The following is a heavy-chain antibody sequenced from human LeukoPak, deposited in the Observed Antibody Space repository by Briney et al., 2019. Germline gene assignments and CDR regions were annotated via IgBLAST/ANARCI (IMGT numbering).Heavy chain of an antibody. J-gene: IGHJ4*02. V-gene: IGHV3-74*01. D-gene: IGHD4-17*01. CDR3: AGDSDYGGYSRFEY. CDR1: GFTFNYYW. CDR2: IKSDGSST. Sequence: GGSLRLSCAASGFTFNYYWMHWVRQAPGKGLVWVSRIKSDGSSTSYAGSVKGRFTISRDNAKNTLYLQMNSLRGEDTAVYYCAGDSDYGGYSRFEYRGQGTLVSVSS.